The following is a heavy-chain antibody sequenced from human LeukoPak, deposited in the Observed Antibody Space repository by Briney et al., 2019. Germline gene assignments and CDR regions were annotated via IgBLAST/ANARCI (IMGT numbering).Heavy chain of an antibody. CDR3: ARDKQAIGSGYYYYGMDV. V-gene: IGHV3-33*01. CDR1: GFTFSSYG. CDR2: IWYDGSNK. Sequence: SGGSLRLSCAASGFTFSSYGMHWVRQAPGKGLEWVAVIWYDGSNKYYADSVKGRFTISRDNSKNTLYLQMNSLRAEDTAVYYCARDKQAIGSGYYYYGMDVWGQGTTVTVSS. D-gene: IGHD2-15*01. J-gene: IGHJ6*02.